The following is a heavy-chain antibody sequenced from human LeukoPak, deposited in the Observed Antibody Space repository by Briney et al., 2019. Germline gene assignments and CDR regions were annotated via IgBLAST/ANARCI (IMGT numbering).Heavy chain of an antibody. CDR3: ARDSGYSFDY. V-gene: IGHV3-30*03. D-gene: IGHD5-12*01. CDR2: ISYDGSNK. CDR1: GFTFSSYG. J-gene: IGHJ4*02. Sequence: GRSLRLSCAASGFTFSSYGMHRVRQAPGKGLEWVAVISYDGSNKYYADSVKGRFTISRDNSKNTLYLQMNSLRAEDTAVYYCARDSGYSFDYWGQGTLVTVSS.